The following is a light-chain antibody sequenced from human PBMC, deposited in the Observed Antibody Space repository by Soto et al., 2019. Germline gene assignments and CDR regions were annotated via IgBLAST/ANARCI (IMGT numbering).Light chain of an antibody. CDR2: GAS. V-gene: IGKV3-20*01. Sequence: EIVLTQSPGTLSLSPGERAALSCRASQSVSSTYLAWYQQKPGQAPRLLIYGASSRATGIPDRFSGSGSGTDFTLTISRLELEDFAVYYCQLHGSSQTFCGGTNVDIK. J-gene: IGKJ4*01. CDR3: QLHGSSQT. CDR1: QSVSSTY.